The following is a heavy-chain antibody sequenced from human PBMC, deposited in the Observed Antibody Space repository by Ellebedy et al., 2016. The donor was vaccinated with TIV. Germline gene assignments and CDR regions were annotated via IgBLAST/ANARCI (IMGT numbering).Heavy chain of an antibody. CDR2: TYYRSKWYI. J-gene: IGHJ6*02. CDR3: ARGRWSLAPGTGFFYYGMDV. CDR1: GDSVSSNSAD. D-gene: IGHD2-21*01. V-gene: IGHV6-1*01. Sequence: MPSETLSLTCDISGDSVSSNSADWNWIRQSPSRGLEWLGRTYYRSKWYIDFAPSVKSRVSINTDISKNQLSLHLNSVTPEDTAVYYCARGRWSLAPGTGFFYYGMDVWGQGTTVTVSS.